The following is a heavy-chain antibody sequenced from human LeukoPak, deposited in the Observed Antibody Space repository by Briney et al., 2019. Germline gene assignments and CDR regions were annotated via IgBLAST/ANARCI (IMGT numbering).Heavy chain of an antibody. J-gene: IGHJ4*02. CDR1: GFTFSSYT. D-gene: IGHD6-6*01. CDR3: ARDALRYSGSFDDFDY. Sequence: GGSLRLSCAASGFTFSSYTMSWGRQAPGEGLEWVSSISSRSSYIYSADSVKGRFTISRDNAKNSLYLQMNNLRAEDTAVYFCARDALRYSGSFDDFDYWGQGTLVTVSS. CDR2: ISSRSSYI. V-gene: IGHV3-21*01.